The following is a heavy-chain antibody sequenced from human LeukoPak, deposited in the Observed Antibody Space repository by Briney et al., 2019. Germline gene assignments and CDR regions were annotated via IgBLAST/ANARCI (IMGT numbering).Heavy chain of an antibody. J-gene: IGHJ3*02. V-gene: IGHV1-69*13. CDR1: GGTFGVNA. D-gene: IGHD6-13*01. Sequence: SVKVSCXASGGTFGVNAIHWVRLAPGQGLVWMGDIIPIFPKSNYAQKFQGRVTFTADESTSTAYMELRSLRSDDTAVYYCASVAAAGPDDAFDIWGQGTMVTVSS. CDR3: ASVAAAGPDDAFDI. CDR2: IIPIFPKS.